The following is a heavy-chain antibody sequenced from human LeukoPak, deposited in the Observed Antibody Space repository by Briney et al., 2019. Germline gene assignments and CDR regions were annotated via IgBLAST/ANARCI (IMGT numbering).Heavy chain of an antibody. CDR1: GGSISSYY. CDR2: IYTSGST. D-gene: IGHD6-19*01. V-gene: IGHV4-4*07. J-gene: IGHJ4*02. CDR3: ARHTSSAWSNFDY. Sequence: SETLSLTCTVSGGSISSYYWSWTRQPAGRGLEWIGRIYTSGSTNYNPSLKSRVGISIDTSRDQFSLKLNSVTAADTAVYYCARHTSSAWSNFDYWGQGTLVTVSS.